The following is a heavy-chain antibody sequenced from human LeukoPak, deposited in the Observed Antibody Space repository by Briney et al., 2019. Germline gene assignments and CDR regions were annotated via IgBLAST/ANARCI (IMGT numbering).Heavy chain of an antibody. CDR3: ARGTVGYCSGGSCQGWFDP. D-gene: IGHD2-15*01. CDR1: GVSISSSNSY. CDR2: IYYSGNT. Sequence: PSETLSLTCTVSGVSISSSNSYWGWIRQPPGKGLEWIGSIYYSGNTYYNASLKSRVTISIDTSKNQFSLKLSSVTAADTAVYYCARGTVGYCSGGSCQGWFDPWGQGTLVTVSS. J-gene: IGHJ5*02. V-gene: IGHV4-39*07.